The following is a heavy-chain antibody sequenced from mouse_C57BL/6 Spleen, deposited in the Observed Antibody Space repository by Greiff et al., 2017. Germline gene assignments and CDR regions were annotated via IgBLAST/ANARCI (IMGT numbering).Heavy chain of an antibody. CDR1: GYTFTSYW. CDR2: IHPNSGST. CDR3: ARKTTVVADY. J-gene: IGHJ2*01. D-gene: IGHD1-1*01. V-gene: IGHV1-64*01. Sequence: QVQLQQPGAELVKPGASVKLSCKASGYTFTSYWMHWVKQRPGQGLEWIGMIHPNSGSTNYNEKFKSKATLTVDKSSSPAYMQLSSLTSEDSAVYYCARKTTVVADYWGQGTTLTVSS.